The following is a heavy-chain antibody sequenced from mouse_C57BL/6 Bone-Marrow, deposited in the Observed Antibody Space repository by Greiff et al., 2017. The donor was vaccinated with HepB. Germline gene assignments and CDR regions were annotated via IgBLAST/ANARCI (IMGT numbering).Heavy chain of an antibody. Sequence: EVKLMESGPELVKPGASVKISCKASGYSFTGYFMNWVKQSHGKSLEWIGRINPYNGDTFYNQKFKGKATLTVDKSSSTAHMELLSLTSEDFAVYYCARDPGSSPHYYAMDYWGQGTSVTVSS. D-gene: IGHD1-1*01. V-gene: IGHV1-37*01. CDR1: GYSFTGYF. CDR3: ARDPGSSPHYYAMDY. J-gene: IGHJ4*01. CDR2: INPYNGDT.